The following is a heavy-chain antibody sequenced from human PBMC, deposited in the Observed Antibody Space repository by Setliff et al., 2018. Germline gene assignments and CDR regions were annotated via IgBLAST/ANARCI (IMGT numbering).Heavy chain of an antibody. J-gene: IGHJ4*02. V-gene: IGHV3-33*06. D-gene: IGHD6-19*01. CDR2: IWYDGSNK. Sequence: GGSLRLSCAASGFTFSSYAMSWVRQAPGKGLEWVPVIWYDGSNKYYADSVKGRFTISRDNSKNTLYLQMNSLRAEDTAVYYCAKAGGGWYGLGDYWGQGTLVTVSS. CDR3: AKAGGGWYGLGDY. CDR1: GFTFSSYA.